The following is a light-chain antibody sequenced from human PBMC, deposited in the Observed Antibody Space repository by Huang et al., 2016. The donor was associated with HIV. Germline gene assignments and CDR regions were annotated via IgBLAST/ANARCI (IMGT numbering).Light chain of an antibody. CDR3: QQYDNWPPLT. V-gene: IGKV3-15*01. J-gene: IGKJ4*01. Sequence: EIVLTQSPGTLSVSPGERATLSCRARQSVSSNLAWYQYKPGQAPRLLIFGASTRATDIPPRFSGSGSGTDFILTISSVQSEDFALYYCQQYDNWPPLTFGGGTRVEI. CDR1: QSVSSN. CDR2: GAS.